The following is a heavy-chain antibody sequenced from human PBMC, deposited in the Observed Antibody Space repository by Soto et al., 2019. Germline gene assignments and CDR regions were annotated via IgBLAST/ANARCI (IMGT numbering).Heavy chain of an antibody. Sequence: PSETLSLTCAVYDGSFSGYYWSWIRQPPGKGLEWIGEINHSGSTNYNPSLKSRVTISVDTSKNQFSLKLNSVTPADKDMYYCASELCCRPPPPYFNIVLVPAAMINYYYYYMDVWGKGTTVTVSS. CDR2: INHSGST. J-gene: IGHJ6*03. CDR3: ASELCCRPPPPYFNIVLVPAAMINYYYYYMDV. CDR1: DGSFSGYY. V-gene: IGHV4-34*01. D-gene: IGHD2-2*01.